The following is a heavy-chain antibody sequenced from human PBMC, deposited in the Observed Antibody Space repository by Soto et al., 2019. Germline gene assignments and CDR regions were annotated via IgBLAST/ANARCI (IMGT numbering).Heavy chain of an antibody. CDR3: ASQSPQGGAYYFDY. V-gene: IGHV3-7*01. D-gene: IGHD3-16*01. CDR1: GFTLSSYW. Sequence: EVQLVESGGGLVQPGGSLRLSCVDSGFTLSSYWMSWVRQAPGKGLEWVATIKQDGSAKYYVDSVKGRFTISRDNAKNSLYLQMNSLRADDTALYYCASQSPQGGAYYFDYWGQGTLVTVSS. CDR2: IKQDGSAK. J-gene: IGHJ4*02.